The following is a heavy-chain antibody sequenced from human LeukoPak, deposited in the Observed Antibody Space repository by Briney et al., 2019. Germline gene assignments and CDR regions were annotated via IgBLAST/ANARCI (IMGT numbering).Heavy chain of an antibody. J-gene: IGHJ4*02. V-gene: IGHV4-59*01. D-gene: IGHD5-18*01. Sequence: PSETPSPSCTVSGGSTSSYFWSRIRQSPGEGLEWIGYIHYRGSTNYNLSLKSRVTISVDTSKNQFSLKLSSLTAADTAVYYCAKSVLGFSYGLPIYYSGQGTLVTVSS. CDR2: IHYRGST. CDR3: AKSVLGFSYGLPIYY. CDR1: GGSTSSYF.